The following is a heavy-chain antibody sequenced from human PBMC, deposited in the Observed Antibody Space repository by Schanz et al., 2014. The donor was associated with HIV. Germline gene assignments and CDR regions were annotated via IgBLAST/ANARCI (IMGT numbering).Heavy chain of an antibody. CDR2: INPNSGGS. CDR3: ARLGPIVVVPGPLAWYFDL. Sequence: QVQLVQSGAEAKKPGASVMLSCKASGYTFTDYDISWVRQATGQGPEWMGWINPNSGGSKFAQKFQGRVTLTTDPSINTAYMEMTRLTSHDTAVYYCARLGPIVVVPGPLAWYFDLWGRGTLVTVSS. CDR1: GYTFTDYD. J-gene: IGHJ2*01. D-gene: IGHD2-2*01. V-gene: IGHV1-2*02.